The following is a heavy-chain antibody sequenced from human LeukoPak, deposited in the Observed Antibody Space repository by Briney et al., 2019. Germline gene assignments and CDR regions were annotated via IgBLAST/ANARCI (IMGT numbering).Heavy chain of an antibody. Sequence: QPGRSLRLSCAASGFTFSSDAMHWVRQTPGKGLEWVAVISVYESHKYYADSVKGRFTLSRDNSKNSLYLQMNSLRAEDTALYYCAKDPFGVAFDIWGQGTMVTVSS. V-gene: IGHV3-30*18. J-gene: IGHJ3*02. CDR2: ISVYESHK. CDR1: GFTFSSDA. D-gene: IGHD3-10*01. CDR3: AKDPFGVAFDI.